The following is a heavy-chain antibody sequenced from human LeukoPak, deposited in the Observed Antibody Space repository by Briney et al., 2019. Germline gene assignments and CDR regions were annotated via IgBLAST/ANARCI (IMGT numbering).Heavy chain of an antibody. V-gene: IGHV3-48*01. CDR2: INSDGKTT. CDR1: GFTFSNFW. Sequence: GGSLRLPCAASGFTFSNFWMSWVRQAPGKGLEDLSYINSDGKTTWYADSVKGRFTASRDNAKNSLYLQMSSLRADDTAVYYCVRDIFWNFDLWGRGILVTVSS. J-gene: IGHJ2*01. CDR3: VRDIFWNFDL.